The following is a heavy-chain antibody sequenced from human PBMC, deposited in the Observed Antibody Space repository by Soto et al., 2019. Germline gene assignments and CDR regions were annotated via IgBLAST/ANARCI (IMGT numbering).Heavy chain of an antibody. J-gene: IGHJ4*02. CDR3: ARDSGGEGGDY. V-gene: IGHV3-30-3*01. CDR2: ISYDGSNK. Sequence: QVQLVESGGGVVQPGRSLRLSCAASGFTFSSYAMHWVRQAPGKGLEWVAVISYDGSNKYYADSVKGRFTISRDNSKNRLYLQMNSLRAEYTAVYYCARDSGGEGGDYWGQGTLVTVSS. D-gene: IGHD3-10*01. CDR1: GFTFSSYA.